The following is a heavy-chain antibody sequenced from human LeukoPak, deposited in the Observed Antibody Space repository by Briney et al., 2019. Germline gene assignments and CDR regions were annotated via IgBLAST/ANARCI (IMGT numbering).Heavy chain of an antibody. D-gene: IGHD3-22*01. CDR1: GFTFSSYA. V-gene: IGHV3-23*01. CDR3: AKSLRGYYDSLDY. J-gene: IGHJ4*02. Sequence: GGSLRLSCAASGFTFSSYAMSWVRQAPGKGLEWVSGISGIGGSTYYADSVKGRFTFSRDNSRNTLYLQMNSLRAEDTAVYYCAKSLRGYYDSLDYWGQGTLVTVPS. CDR2: ISGIGGST.